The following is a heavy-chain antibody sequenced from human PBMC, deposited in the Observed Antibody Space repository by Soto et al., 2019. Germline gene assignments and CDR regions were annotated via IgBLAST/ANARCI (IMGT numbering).Heavy chain of an antibody. J-gene: IGHJ4*02. CDR1: GFTFSSYG. Sequence: QVQLVESGGGVVQPGRSLRLSCAASGFTFSSYGMHWVRQAPGKGLEWVAVISYDGSDKYYADSVKGRFTISRDNSKNTLNLQMNSLRADDTAVDYCAKALGELAAESYDYWGQGTLITVSS. V-gene: IGHV3-30*18. CDR3: AKALGELAAESYDY. CDR2: ISYDGSDK. D-gene: IGHD3-16*01.